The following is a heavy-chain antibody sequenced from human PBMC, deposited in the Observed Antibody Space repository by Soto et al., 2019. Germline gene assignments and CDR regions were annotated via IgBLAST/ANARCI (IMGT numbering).Heavy chain of an antibody. J-gene: IGHJ3*02. CDR3: ARDLSDRDGYNPHDAFDI. V-gene: IGHV1-69*01. D-gene: IGHD5-12*01. CDR1: GGTFSSYA. Sequence: QVQLVQSGAEVKKPGSSVKVSCKASGGTFSSYAISWVRQAPGQGLEWMGGIIPIFGTANYAQKFQGRVTITADESTSTAYMELSSLRSEDTAVYYCARDLSDRDGYNPHDAFDIWGQGTMVTVSS. CDR2: IIPIFGTA.